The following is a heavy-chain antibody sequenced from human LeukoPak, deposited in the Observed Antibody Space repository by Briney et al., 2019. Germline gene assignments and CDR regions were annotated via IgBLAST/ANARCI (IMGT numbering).Heavy chain of an antibody. CDR2: INPNSGDT. V-gene: IGHV1-2*02. D-gene: IGHD3-10*01. CDR1: GYTFTGYY. J-gene: IGHJ3*01. Sequence: ASVKVSCKASGYTFTGYYIHWVRQAPGQGLEWMGWINPNSGDTNYAQKFQGRVTMTRDTSIRTAYIELSRLRSDDTAVYHCARDYYGSGSYMDLWGQGTMVTVSS. CDR3: ARDYYGSGSYMDL.